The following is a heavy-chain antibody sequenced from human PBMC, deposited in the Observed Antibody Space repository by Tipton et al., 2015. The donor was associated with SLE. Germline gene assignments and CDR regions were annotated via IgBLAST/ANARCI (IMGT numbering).Heavy chain of an antibody. CDR1: GFTFGDYA. J-gene: IGHJ6*02. V-gene: IGHV3-49*04. D-gene: IGHD6-13*01. CDR3: TSQYSSSWYEGMDV. Sequence: SLRLSCTASGFTFGDYAMSWVRQAPGKGLEWVGFIRSKAYGGTTEYAASVKGRFTISRDDSKSIAYLQMNSLKTEDTAVYYCTSQYSSSWYEGMDVWGQGTTVTVSS. CDR2: IRSKAYGGTT.